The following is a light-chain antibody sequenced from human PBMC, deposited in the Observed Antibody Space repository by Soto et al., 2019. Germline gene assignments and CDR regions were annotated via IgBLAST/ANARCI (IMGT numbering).Light chain of an antibody. CDR1: QSISGW. CDR2: DAS. CDR3: QQYNSYSYT. J-gene: IGKJ2*01. Sequence: DIQMTQSPSTLSASVGDRVTITCRASQSISGWLAWHQQKPGKAPKLLIFDASSLESGVPSRFSGSGSGTGFTLTINSLQPDDFATYYCQQYNSYSYTFGQGTKVDIK. V-gene: IGKV1-5*01.